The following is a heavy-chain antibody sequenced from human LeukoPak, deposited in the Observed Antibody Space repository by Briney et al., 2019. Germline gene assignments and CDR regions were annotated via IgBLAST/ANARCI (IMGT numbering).Heavy chain of an antibody. CDR3: AKGVDSGGNTAFDI. D-gene: IGHD4-23*01. CDR1: GFTFDDYA. CDR2: ISGDGGST. J-gene: IGHJ3*02. Sequence: GGSLRLSCAASGFTFDDYAMHWVRQAPGKGLEWVSLISGDGGSTYYADSVKGRFTISRDNSKNSLYLQMNSLRTEDTALYYCAKGVDSGGNTAFDIWGQGTMVTVSS. V-gene: IGHV3-43*02.